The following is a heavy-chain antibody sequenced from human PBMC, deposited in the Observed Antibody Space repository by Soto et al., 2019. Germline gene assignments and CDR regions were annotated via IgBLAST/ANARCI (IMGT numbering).Heavy chain of an antibody. CDR3: ARGDWFHP. CDR1: GGSISAGDYY. CDR2: IYYTGTT. Sequence: QVQLQESGPGLVKPSQTLSLTCTVSGGSISAGDYYCNWIRQPPGKGLEWIGYIYYTGTTKYNPSLKSRVTLSVDTSKNRFSLNLTSVTAADTAVYYCARGDWFHPWGPGTLVTVSS. J-gene: IGHJ5*02. V-gene: IGHV4-30-4*01.